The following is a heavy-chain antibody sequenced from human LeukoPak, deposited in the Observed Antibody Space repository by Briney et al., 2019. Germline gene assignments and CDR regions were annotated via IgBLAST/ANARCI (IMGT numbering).Heavy chain of an antibody. Sequence: PSETLSLTCAVYGGSFSGYYWSWIRQPPGKGLEWIGEINHSGSTNHNPSLKSRVTISVDTSKNQFSLKLSSVTAADTAVYYCARSRQWLVNDAFDIWGQGTMVTVSS. CDR2: INHSGST. V-gene: IGHV4-34*01. D-gene: IGHD6-19*01. CDR1: GGSFSGYY. J-gene: IGHJ3*02. CDR3: ARSRQWLVNDAFDI.